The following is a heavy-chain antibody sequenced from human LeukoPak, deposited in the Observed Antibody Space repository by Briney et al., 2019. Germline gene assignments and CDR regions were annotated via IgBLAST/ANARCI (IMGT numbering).Heavy chain of an antibody. CDR3: VKARRLWFGELLIDS. J-gene: IGHJ4*02. CDR2: ISAGGDRT. Sequence: GGSLRLSCAASGFTFSSYAMSWVRQAPGKGLEWVSVISAGGDRTSYADSVKGRFTISRVNFNNTVFLQMVRLRVEDTALYYCVKARRLWFGELLIDSWAQGALVPSPQ. D-gene: IGHD3-10*01. V-gene: IGHV3-23*01. CDR1: GFTFSSYA.